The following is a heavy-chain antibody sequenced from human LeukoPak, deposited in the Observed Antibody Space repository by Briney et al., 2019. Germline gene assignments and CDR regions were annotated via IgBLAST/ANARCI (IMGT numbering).Heavy chain of an antibody. V-gene: IGHV4-39*07. CDR1: GGSISSSSYY. CDR3: ARGDLYSSSSWRFDY. J-gene: IGHJ4*02. Sequence: SETLSLTCTVSGGSISSSSYYWGWIRQPPGKGLEWIGSIYYSGSTYYNPSLKSRVTISVDTSKNQFSLKLSSVTAADTAVYYCARGDLYSSSSWRFDYWGQGTLVTVSS. CDR2: IYYSGST. D-gene: IGHD6-6*01.